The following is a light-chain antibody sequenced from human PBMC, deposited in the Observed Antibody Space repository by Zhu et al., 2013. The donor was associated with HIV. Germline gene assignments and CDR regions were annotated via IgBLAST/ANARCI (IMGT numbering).Light chain of an antibody. CDR2: DAS. V-gene: IGKV1-5*01. CDR3: QQYHSFMYT. Sequence: DIQMTQSPSTLSASVGDRVTITCRASQSINTALAWYQERPGKAPKLLIYDASNLQTGVPSRFSGSGSGTEFILTISSLQPDDFATYYCQQYHSFMYTFGQGTKLEI. J-gene: IGKJ2*01. CDR1: QSINTA.